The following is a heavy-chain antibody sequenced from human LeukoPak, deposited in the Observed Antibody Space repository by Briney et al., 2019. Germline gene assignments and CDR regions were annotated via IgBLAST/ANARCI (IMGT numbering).Heavy chain of an antibody. CDR1: GFTFRNYG. CDR2: ISGSGGAT. V-gene: IGHV3-21*01. Sequence: GGSLRLSCAASGFTFRNYGIHWVRQAPGKGLEWVSGISGSGGATYYADSVKGRFTISRDNAKNSLYLQMNSLRAEDTAVYYCAREGSGKDYWGQGTLVTVSS. J-gene: IGHJ4*02. D-gene: IGHD3-10*01. CDR3: AREGSGKDY.